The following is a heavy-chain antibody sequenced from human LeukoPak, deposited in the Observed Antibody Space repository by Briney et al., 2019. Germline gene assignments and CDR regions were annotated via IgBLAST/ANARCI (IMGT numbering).Heavy chain of an antibody. V-gene: IGHV4-4*02. D-gene: IGHD5-18*01. CDR1: GGSISSSNW. CDR3: ASYEGYSYGFDY. CDR2: IYHSGST. J-gene: IGHJ4*02. Sequence: PSETLSLTCAVSGGSISSSNWWSWVRQPPGKGLEWIGEIYHSGSTNYNPSLKSRVTISVDKSKNQFSLKLSSVTAADTAVYYCASYEGYSYGFDYWGQGTLVTVPS.